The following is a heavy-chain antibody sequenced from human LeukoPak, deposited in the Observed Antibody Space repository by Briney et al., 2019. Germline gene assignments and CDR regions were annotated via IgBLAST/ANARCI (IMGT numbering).Heavy chain of an antibody. CDR3: ARSSSWPPRFDY. J-gene: IGHJ4*02. CDR2: ISSSSSYI. CDR1: GFTFSSYS. D-gene: IGHD6-13*01. V-gene: IGHV3-21*01. Sequence: GGSLRLSCAASGFTFSSYSMNWVRQAPGKGLEWVSSISSSSSYIYYADSVKGRFTISRDNSKNTLYLQMNSLRAEDTAVYYCARSSSWPPRFDYWGQGTLVTVSS.